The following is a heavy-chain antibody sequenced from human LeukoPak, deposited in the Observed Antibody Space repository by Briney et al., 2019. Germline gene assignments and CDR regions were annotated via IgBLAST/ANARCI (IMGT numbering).Heavy chain of an antibody. J-gene: IGHJ4*02. CDR2: IYYSGSA. CDR3: ARVGVDYSGNIIKYYFDY. CDR1: GGSFSSGSYS. V-gene: IGHV4-30-4*07. Sequence: SETLSLTCAVSGGSFSSGSYSWSWIRQPPGKGLEWIGYIYYSGSAYYNPSLKSRVTISVDKSKNQFSLKLSPVIAADTAVYYCARVGVDYSGNIIKYYFDYWGQGTLVTVSS. D-gene: IGHD4-23*01.